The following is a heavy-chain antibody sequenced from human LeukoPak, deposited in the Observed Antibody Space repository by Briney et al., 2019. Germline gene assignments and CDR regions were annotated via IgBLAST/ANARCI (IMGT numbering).Heavy chain of an antibody. Sequence: GGSLRLSCAASGFSFSSYAMSWVRQAPGKGLEWVSAISDNAGSTYYADSVTGRFSISRDNSKNTLYLQMNSLRAEDTAVYYCARDNSYGTLNPYWGQGTLVTVSS. D-gene: IGHD5-18*01. J-gene: IGHJ4*02. CDR2: ISDNAGST. V-gene: IGHV3-23*01. CDR1: GFSFSSYA. CDR3: ARDNSYGTLNPY.